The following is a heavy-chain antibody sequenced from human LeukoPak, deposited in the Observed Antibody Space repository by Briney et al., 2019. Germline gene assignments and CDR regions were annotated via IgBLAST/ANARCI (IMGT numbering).Heavy chain of an antibody. D-gene: IGHD3-3*01. V-gene: IGHV4-4*07. CDR2: IYTSGST. Sequence: PSETLSLTCTVSGGSISSYYWSWIRQPAGKGLEWIGRIYTSGSTNYNPSLKSRVTISVDTSKNQFSLKLSSVTAADTAVYYCARSRAYDFWSGYYPLNDYWGQGTLVTVSS. CDR1: GGSISSYY. CDR3: ARSRAYDFWSGYYPLNDY. J-gene: IGHJ4*02.